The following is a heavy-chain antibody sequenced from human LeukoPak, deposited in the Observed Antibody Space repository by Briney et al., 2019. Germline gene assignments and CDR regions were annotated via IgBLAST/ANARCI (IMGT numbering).Heavy chain of an antibody. V-gene: IGHV3-23*01. CDR1: GFTFSSYA. CDR3: AKDGTRRYSYGRIDY. J-gene: IGHJ4*02. D-gene: IGHD5-18*01. Sequence: PGASLRLSCAASGFTFSSYAMSWVRQAPGKGLEWVSAISGSGGSTYYADSVKGRFTISRDNSKNKLYLQMNSLRAEDTAVYYCAKDGTRRYSYGRIDYWGQGTLVTVSS. CDR2: ISGSGGST.